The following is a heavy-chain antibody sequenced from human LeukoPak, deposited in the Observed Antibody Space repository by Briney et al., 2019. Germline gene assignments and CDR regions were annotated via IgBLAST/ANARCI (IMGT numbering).Heavy chain of an antibody. J-gene: IGHJ4*02. V-gene: IGHV1-2*04. D-gene: IGHD6-19*01. CDR3: ARPTKAVAGTVEYYFDY. CDR2: INPNSGGT. Sequence: ASVKVSCKASGYTFTGYYMHWVRQAPGQGLEWMGWINPNSGGTNYAQKFQGWVTMTRDKSISTAYLQWSSLKASDTAMYYCARPTKAVAGTVEYYFDYWGQGTLVTVSS. CDR1: GYTFTGYY.